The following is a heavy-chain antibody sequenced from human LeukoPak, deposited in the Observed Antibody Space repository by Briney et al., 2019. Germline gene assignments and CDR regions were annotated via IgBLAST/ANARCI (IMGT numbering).Heavy chain of an antibody. CDR3: ARDLVPSDSGNHYMAV. J-gene: IGHJ6*03. CDR2: ISSSSTI. V-gene: IGHV3-48*04. Sequence: GGSLRLSCAASGFTFSSYSMNWVRQAPGKGLEWVSYISSSSTIYYADSVKGRFTISRDNAKNSLYLQMNSLRADDTAVYYCARDLVPSDSGNHYMAVWGKGTTVAVSS. CDR1: GFTFSSYS. D-gene: IGHD3-10*01.